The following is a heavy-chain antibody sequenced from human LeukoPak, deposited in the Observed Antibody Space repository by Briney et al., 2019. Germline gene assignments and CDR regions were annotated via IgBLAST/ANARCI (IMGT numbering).Heavy chain of an antibody. Sequence: SQTLSLTCTVSGDSNSSASYYWSWIRQPAGKGLEWIGRIYTSGSTNYNPSLKSRVTMSLDASRNQFSLRLTSVTAADTAVYFCARDEGVLRFLEYWGQGTQVTVSS. J-gene: IGHJ4*02. CDR2: IYTSGST. D-gene: IGHD3-3*01. CDR1: GDSNSSASYY. V-gene: IGHV4-61*02. CDR3: ARDEGVLRFLEY.